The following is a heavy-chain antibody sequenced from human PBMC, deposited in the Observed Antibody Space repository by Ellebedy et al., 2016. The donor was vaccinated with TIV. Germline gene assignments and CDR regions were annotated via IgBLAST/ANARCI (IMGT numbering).Heavy chain of an antibody. CDR2: IYYSGST. J-gene: IGHJ3*02. CDR3: ARRAIFGMGIDAFDI. D-gene: IGHD3-3*01. V-gene: IGHV4-59*01. Sequence: GSLRLXXTVSGGSISSYYWSWIRQPPGKGLEWIGYIYYSGSTNYNPSLKSRVTISVDTSKNQFSLKLSSVTAADTAVYYCARRAIFGMGIDAFDIWGQGTMVTVSS. CDR1: GGSISSYY.